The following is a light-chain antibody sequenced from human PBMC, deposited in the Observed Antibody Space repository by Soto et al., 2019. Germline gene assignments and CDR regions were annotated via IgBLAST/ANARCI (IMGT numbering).Light chain of an antibody. V-gene: IGLV3-21*04. CDR1: NIGSKS. CDR3: QVWDNSSAHVV. J-gene: IGLJ2*01. Sequence: SSELTQPPSVSVAPGKTGRITCGGNNIGSKSVHWYQQKPGQAPVLVIYYDSDRPSGIPERFSGSNSGNTATLTISRVEAGDEADYYCQVWDNSSAHVVFGGGTKLTVL. CDR2: YDS.